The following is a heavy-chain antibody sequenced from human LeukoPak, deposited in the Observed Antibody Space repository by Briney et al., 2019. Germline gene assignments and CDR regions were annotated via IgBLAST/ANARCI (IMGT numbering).Heavy chain of an antibody. Sequence: SETLSLTCGVSGGSISSNNWWRWVRQPPGKGLEWIGEIYHSGNTNYNPSLKSRVTISVDKSKNQFSLKLISVTAADTAVYYCARDSEVGNYFDYWGQGTLVTVSS. J-gene: IGHJ4*02. CDR3: ARDSEVGNYFDY. D-gene: IGHD3-10*01. CDR1: GGSISSNNW. V-gene: IGHV4-4*02. CDR2: IYHSGNT.